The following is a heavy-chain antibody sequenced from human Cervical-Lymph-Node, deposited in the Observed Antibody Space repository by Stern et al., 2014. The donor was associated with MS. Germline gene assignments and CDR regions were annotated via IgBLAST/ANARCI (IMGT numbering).Heavy chain of an antibody. V-gene: IGHV4-61*02. J-gene: IGHJ4*02. CDR1: GDSISSGNYY. CDR3: ATQGRALAPD. Sequence: QLQLQESGPGLVKPSQTLSLTCTVSGDSISSGNYYWSWIRQPAGKGLEWIGRIYSSGTTYYNPSLRSRVTISKDTSNTHFSWKLSSVTATDTAVYYCATQGRALAPDWGQGTLVTVSS. CDR2: IYSSGTT.